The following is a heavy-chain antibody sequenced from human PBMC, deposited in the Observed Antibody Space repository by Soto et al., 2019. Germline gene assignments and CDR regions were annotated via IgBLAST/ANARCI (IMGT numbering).Heavy chain of an antibody. CDR2: ISGSGGST. D-gene: IGHD3-3*01. CDR1: GFTFSSYA. J-gene: IGHJ4*02. V-gene: IGHV3-23*01. Sequence: GGSLRLSCAAPGFTFSSYAMSWVRQAPGKGLEWVSAISGSGGSTYYADSVKGRFTISRDNSKNTLYLQMNSLRAEDTAVYYCAKSQNEPTTYYDFWSGYSAFDYWGQGTLVTVSS. CDR3: AKSQNEPTTYYDFWSGYSAFDY.